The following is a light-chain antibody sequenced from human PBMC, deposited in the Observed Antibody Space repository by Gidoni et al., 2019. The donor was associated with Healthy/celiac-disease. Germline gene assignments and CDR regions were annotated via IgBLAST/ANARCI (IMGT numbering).Light chain of an antibody. CDR1: QSISSW. CDR3: QQYNSYLYT. J-gene: IGKJ2*01. CDR2: DAS. Sequence: IQMTQSPSTLSASVGDGVTITCRASQSISSWLAWYQQKPGKAPKLLIYDASSLESGVPSRFSGSGSGTEFTLTISSLQPDDFATYYCQQYNSYLYTFXQXTKLEIK. V-gene: IGKV1-5*01.